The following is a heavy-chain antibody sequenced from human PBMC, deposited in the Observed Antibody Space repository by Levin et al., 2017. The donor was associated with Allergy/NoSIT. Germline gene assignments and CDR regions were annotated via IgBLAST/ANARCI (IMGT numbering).Heavy chain of an antibody. CDR3: TRGTSSYWYVTPFDG. J-gene: IGHJ3*01. Sequence: GGSLRLSCTASGFTFGDYAMSWFRQAPGKGLEWVGFIRSKAYGGTTEYAASVKGRFTISRDDSKSIAYLQMNSLKTEDTAVYYCTRGTSSYWYVTPFDGWGQGTMVTVSS. D-gene: IGHD6-19*01. V-gene: IGHV3-49*03. CDR2: IRSKAYGGTT. CDR1: GFTFGDYA.